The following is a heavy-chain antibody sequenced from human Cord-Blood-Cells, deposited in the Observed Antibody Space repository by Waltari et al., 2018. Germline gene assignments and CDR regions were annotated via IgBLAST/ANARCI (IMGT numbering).Heavy chain of an antibody. V-gene: IGHV3-66*01. CDR3: ARGAARRYFDL. J-gene: IGHJ2*01. CDR1: GFTVSSNY. CDR2: IYSGGST. D-gene: IGHD6-6*01. Sequence: EVQLVESGGGLVQPGGSLRLSCAASGFTVSSNYMSWVRQAPGKGLEWVSVIYSGGSTYYADSMKGRFTISRDNAKNTLYHQMNSLRSEDTAVYYCARGAARRYFDLWGRGTLVTVSS.